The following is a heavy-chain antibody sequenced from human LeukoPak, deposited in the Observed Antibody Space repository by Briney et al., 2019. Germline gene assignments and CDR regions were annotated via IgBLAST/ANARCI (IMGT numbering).Heavy chain of an antibody. CDR1: GFTFSSYW. Sequence: GGSLRLSCAASGFTFSSYWTHWVRQAPGKGLVWVSRINSDGSSTSYADSVKGRFTISRDNAKNTLYLQMNSLRAEDTAVYYCARQYYGSGSVGMDVWGQGTTVTVSS. CDR3: ARQYYGSGSVGMDV. CDR2: INSDGSST. V-gene: IGHV3-74*01. J-gene: IGHJ6*02. D-gene: IGHD3-10*01.